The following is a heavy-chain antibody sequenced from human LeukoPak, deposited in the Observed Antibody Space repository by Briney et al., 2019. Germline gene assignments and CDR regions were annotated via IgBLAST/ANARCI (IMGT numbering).Heavy chain of an antibody. CDR1: GFTFSTYW. CDR2: ISGSGGNT. J-gene: IGHJ2*01. CDR3: AKGWYFDL. Sequence: GGSLRLSCAASGFTFSTYWMHWVRQAPGKGLEWVSAISGSGGNTYYADSVKGRFTISRDNSKNTLYLQMNSLRAEDTAVYYCAKGWYFDLWGRGTLVTVSS. V-gene: IGHV3-23*01.